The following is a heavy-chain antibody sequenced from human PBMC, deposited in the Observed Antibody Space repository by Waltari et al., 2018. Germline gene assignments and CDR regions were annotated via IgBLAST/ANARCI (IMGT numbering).Heavy chain of an antibody. CDR1: GFSVGSYD. V-gene: IGHV3-23*04. J-gene: IGHJ3*02. D-gene: IGHD6-19*01. CDR3: AKDLLWLVSLDAFDI. CDR2: ISGSGGST. Sequence: EVQLVESGGGLVQPGGSLRLSCAAAGFSVGSYDMSWVGQAPGKGLEWVSAISGSGGSTYYADSVKGRFTISRDNSKNTLYLQMNSLRAEDTAVYYCAKDLLWLVSLDAFDIWGQGTMVTVSS.